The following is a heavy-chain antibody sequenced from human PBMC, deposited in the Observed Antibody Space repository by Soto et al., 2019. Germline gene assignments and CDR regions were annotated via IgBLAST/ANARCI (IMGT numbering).Heavy chain of an antibody. J-gene: IGHJ4*02. CDR3: AKEGLVGIVVVPAGYFDY. D-gene: IGHD2-2*01. Sequence: QVQLVESGGGVVQPGRSLRLSCAASGFTFSSYGMHWVRQAPGKGLEWVAVISYDGSNKYYADSVKGRFTISRDNSKNTLYLQMNSLRAEDTAVYYCAKEGLVGIVVVPAGYFDYWGQGTLVTVSS. CDR1: GFTFSSYG. CDR2: ISYDGSNK. V-gene: IGHV3-30*18.